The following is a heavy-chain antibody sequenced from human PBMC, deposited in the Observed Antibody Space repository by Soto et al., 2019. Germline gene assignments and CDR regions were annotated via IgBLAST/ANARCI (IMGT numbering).Heavy chain of an antibody. V-gene: IGHV4-30-4*01. Sequence: SETLSLTCTVSGGATSSGDYYWSWIRQSPGKGLEWMGYIHNSGTTYYTPSLKSRVSISVDTSKYQFSLKLSSVTAPDTAVYYCAREHIVGGPPAMEVRFYYHGMDVWGQGTTVTVSS. CDR1: GGATSSGDYY. CDR3: AREHIVGGPPAMEVRFYYHGMDV. J-gene: IGHJ6*02. CDR2: IHNSGTT. D-gene: IGHD2-2*01.